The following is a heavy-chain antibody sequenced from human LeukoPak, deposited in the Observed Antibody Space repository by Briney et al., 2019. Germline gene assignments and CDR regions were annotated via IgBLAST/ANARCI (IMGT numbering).Heavy chain of an antibody. V-gene: IGHV4-59*02. CDR3: ARGPLDSGYTYFDY. D-gene: IGHD5-12*01. J-gene: IGHJ4*02. CDR1: GGSVSSYY. CDR2: FSYSGNT. Sequence: SETLSLTCTVSGGSVSSYYWSWIRQPPGKGLEWIGYFSYSGNTNYNPSLKSRVTITVDTSKNQFSLKLRSVTAADTAIYYCARGPLDSGYTYFDYWGQGTLVSVAS.